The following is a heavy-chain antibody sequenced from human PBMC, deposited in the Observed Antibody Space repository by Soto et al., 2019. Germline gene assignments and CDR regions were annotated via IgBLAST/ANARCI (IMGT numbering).Heavy chain of an antibody. CDR2: ISGGGDAT. CDR1: GFTFINFA. J-gene: IGHJ2*01. CDR3: ARKVPGSTSRPNYWYFDL. Sequence: EVQLLESGGGLVQPGGSLRLSCAGSGFTFINFAMNWVRQAPGMGLEWVSAISGGGDATFFADSVRGRFTISRDNSKNTVTLQMNSLGVDDTAVYYCARKVPGSTSRPNYWYFDLWGRGTLVTVSS. D-gene: IGHD3-10*01. V-gene: IGHV3-23*01.